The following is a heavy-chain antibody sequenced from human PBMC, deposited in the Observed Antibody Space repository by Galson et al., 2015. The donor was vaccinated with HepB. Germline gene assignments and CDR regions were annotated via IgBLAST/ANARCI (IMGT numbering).Heavy chain of an antibody. CDR1: GGTFSSYA. D-gene: IGHD5-12*01. V-gene: IGHV1-3*01. CDR2: INADNGNT. Sequence: SVKVSCKASGGTFSSYAISWVRQAPGQGLEWMGWINADNGNTKYSQEFQGRVAITRDTSAGTAYMELSSLRFEDTAVYYYGRSGYSGRVYYYYGMDVWGQGTTVTVSS. J-gene: IGHJ6*02. CDR3: GRSGYSGRVYYYYGMDV.